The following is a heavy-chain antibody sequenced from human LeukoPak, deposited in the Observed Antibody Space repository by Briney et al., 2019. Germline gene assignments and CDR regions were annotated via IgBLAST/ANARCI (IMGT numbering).Heavy chain of an antibody. CDR3: AKATGYYYGSGSYFVS. D-gene: IGHD3-10*01. CDR1: GFTFSSYE. CDR2: ISGSGGST. Sequence: GGSLRLSCAASGFTFSSYEMNWVRQAPGKGLEWVSAISGSGGSTYYADSVKGRFTISRDNSKNTLYLQMNSLRAEDTAVYYCAKATGYYYGSGSYFVSWGQGTLVTVSS. J-gene: IGHJ5*02. V-gene: IGHV3-23*01.